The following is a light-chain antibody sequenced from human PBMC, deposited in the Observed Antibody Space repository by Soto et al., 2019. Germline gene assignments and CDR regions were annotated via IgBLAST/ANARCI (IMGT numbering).Light chain of an antibody. CDR3: QQYYSTPTWT. Sequence: DIGMTQSPDSLAVSLGERATINCKSSQSVLYSSKNKNYLAWYQQKPGQPPKLLIYWASTRESGVPDRFSGSGSGTDFTLTISSLQAEDVAVYYCQQYYSTPTWTFGQGTKVEIK. CDR1: QSVLYSSKNKNY. CDR2: WAS. J-gene: IGKJ1*01. V-gene: IGKV4-1*01.